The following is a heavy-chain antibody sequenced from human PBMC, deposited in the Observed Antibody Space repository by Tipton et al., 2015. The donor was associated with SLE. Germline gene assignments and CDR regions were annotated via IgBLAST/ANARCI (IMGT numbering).Heavy chain of an antibody. CDR2: IYHSGST. V-gene: IGHV4-38-2*02. D-gene: IGHD2-15*01. CDR3: ARSSWSPYCSGGNCYSLPPPHNWFDP. J-gene: IGHJ5*02. CDR1: GYSISSGYY. Sequence: TLSLTCTVSGYSISSGYYWGWIRQPPGKGLEWIGSIYHSGSTNYNPSLKSRVTISVDTSKNQFSLKLSSVTAADTAVYYCARSSWSPYCSGGNCYSLPPPHNWFDPWGQGTPVTVSS.